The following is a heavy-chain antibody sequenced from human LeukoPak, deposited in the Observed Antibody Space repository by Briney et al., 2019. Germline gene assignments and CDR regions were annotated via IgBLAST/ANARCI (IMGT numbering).Heavy chain of an antibody. CDR3: ARDLRGYSYGGFDY. CDR1: GFTVSSNY. CDR2: IYSGGST. Sequence: PGGSLRPSGAASGFTVSSNYMSWVRQAPGKGLEWVSVIYSGGSTYYADSVKGRFTISRDNSKNTLYLQMNSLRAEDTAVYYCARDLRGYSYGGFDYWGQGTLVTVSS. J-gene: IGHJ4*02. V-gene: IGHV3-53*01. D-gene: IGHD5-18*01.